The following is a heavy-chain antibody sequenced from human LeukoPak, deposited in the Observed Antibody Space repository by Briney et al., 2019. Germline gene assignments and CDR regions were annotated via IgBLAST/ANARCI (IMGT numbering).Heavy chain of an antibody. CDR2: INHSGST. D-gene: IGHD3-22*01. V-gene: IGHV4-34*01. Sequence: PSETLSLTCAVYGGSFSGYYWSWIRQPPGKGLEWIGEINHSGSTNYNPSLQSRVTISVDTSENQQSLKLISVTASGTRRYYGAAADSSGAHDYWGQGTLVTVSS. CDR3: AAADSSGAHDY. J-gene: IGHJ4*02. CDR1: GGSFSGYY.